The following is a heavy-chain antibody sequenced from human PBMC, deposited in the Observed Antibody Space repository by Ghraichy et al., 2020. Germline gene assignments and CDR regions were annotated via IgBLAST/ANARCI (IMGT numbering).Heavy chain of an antibody. CDR1: EFTFSRYW. J-gene: IGHJ3*01. D-gene: IGHD1-1*01. CDR2: IKYDGNEW. CDR3: ARVKEERERWRAFDV. V-gene: IGHV3-7*01. Sequence: GGSLRLSCAASEFTFSRYWMTWVRQAPGKGLEWVANIKYDGNEWSYVDSVEGRFIISRDNAKNSLYLQMSSLRVEDTAVYYCARVKEERERWRAFDVWGQGTMVIVPS.